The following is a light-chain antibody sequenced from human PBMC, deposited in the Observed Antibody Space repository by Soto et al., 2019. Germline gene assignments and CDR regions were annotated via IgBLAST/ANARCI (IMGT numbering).Light chain of an antibody. V-gene: IGKV1-5*01. Sequence: DIQITQSPSTLSASVGDRVTITCRASQSITSWLAWYQQKPGKAPNLLIYDASSLKTGVPSRFSGSGSGTDFTLTISRLEPEDFAVYYCQQYGSSGTFGQGTKVDIK. CDR3: QQYGSSGT. J-gene: IGKJ1*01. CDR2: DAS. CDR1: QSITSW.